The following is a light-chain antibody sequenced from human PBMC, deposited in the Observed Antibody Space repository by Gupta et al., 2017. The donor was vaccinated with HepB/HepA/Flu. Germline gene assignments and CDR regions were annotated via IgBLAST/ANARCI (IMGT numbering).Light chain of an antibody. CDR3: QQYYNLPLT. J-gene: IGKJ4*01. Sequence: IQMTQCPSSLSASVGDRVTITCQTSPDISNYLTWYQQKPGKAPKLLIYDASNWETGVPSRFSGSGSGTDFTFTISSLQPEDIAIYYCQQYYNLPLTFGRGTKVEIK. CDR2: DAS. V-gene: IGKV1-33*01. CDR1: PDISNY.